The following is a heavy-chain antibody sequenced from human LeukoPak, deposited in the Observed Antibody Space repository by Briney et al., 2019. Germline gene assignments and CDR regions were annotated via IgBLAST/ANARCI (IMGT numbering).Heavy chain of an antibody. CDR1: GFTFSSYA. CDR2: ISYDGSNK. J-gene: IGHJ4*02. CDR3: ARDPDIVATITYAGGGFNY. Sequence: GGSLRLSCAASGFTFSSYAMHWVRQAPGKGLEWVAVISYDGSNKYYADSVKGRFTISRDNSKNTLYLQMNSLRAEDTAVYYCARDPDIVATITYAGGGFNYWGQGTLVTVSS. D-gene: IGHD5-12*01. V-gene: IGHV3-30-3*01.